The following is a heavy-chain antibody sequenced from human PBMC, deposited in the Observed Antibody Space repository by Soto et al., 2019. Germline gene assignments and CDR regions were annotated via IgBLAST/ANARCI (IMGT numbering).Heavy chain of an antibody. V-gene: IGHV3-74*01. CDR3: GSVFEY. J-gene: IGHJ4*02. CDR2: IDSDGIYT. CDR1: GFTFGSYW. Sequence: EVQLVESGGGSVQTGGSLRISCAASGFTFGSYWMDWVRQAPGKGLVWVSRIDSDGIYTSYADSVKGRFTISRDNAKNTLYLQMNDLRTEDTAVYYCGSVFEYWGQGSLVTVSS.